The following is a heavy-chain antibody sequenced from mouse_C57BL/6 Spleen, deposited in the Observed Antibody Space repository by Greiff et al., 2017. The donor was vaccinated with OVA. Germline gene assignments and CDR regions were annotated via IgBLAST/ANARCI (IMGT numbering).Heavy chain of an antibody. V-gene: IGHV1-50*01. CDR1: GYTFTSYW. Sequence: VQLQQPGAELVKPGASVKLSCKASGYTFTSYWMQWVKQRPGQGLEWIGEIDPSDSYTNYNQKFKGKATLTVDTSSSTAYMQLSSLTSEDSAVYYCASAACWGQGTLVTVSA. J-gene: IGHJ3*01. CDR3: ASAAC. CDR2: IDPSDSYT.